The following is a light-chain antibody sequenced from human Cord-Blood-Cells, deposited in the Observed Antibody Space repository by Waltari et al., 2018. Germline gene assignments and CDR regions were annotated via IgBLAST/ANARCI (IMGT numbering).Light chain of an antibody. CDR3: QQYGSSPSIT. V-gene: IGKV3-20*01. Sequence: EIVLTQSPGTLSLSPGERATLSCRASQSVSSSYLAWYQQKPGQAPRPRIYGASSRATGIPDRFSGSGSGTDFTLTISRLEPEDFAVYYCQQYGSSPSITFGQGTRLEIK. J-gene: IGKJ5*01. CDR2: GAS. CDR1: QSVSSSY.